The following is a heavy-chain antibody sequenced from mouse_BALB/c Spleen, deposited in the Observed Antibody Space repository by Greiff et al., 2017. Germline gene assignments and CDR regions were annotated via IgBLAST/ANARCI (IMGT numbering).Heavy chain of an antibody. D-gene: IGHD2-1*01. J-gene: IGHJ2*01. CDR3: TRKGEIYYGKGCFDY. V-gene: IGHV1-5*01. Sequence: EVHLVESGPELARPGASVKMSCKASGYTFTSYWMHWVKQRPGQGLEWIGAIYPGNSDTSYNQKFKGKAKLTAVTSTSTAYMELSSLTNEDSAVYYCTRKGEIYYGKGCFDYWGQGTTLTVSS. CDR1: GYTFTSYW. CDR2: IYPGNSDT.